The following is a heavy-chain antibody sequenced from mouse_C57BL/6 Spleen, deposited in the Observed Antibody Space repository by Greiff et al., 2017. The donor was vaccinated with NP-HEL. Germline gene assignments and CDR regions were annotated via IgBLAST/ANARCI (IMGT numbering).Heavy chain of an antibody. CDR2: ISSGSSTI. CDR3: ARRSYDYFYAMDY. Sequence: EVKLMESGGGLVKPGGSLKLSCAASGFTFSDYGMHWVRQAPEKGLEWVAYISSGSSTIYYADTVKGRFTISRDNAKNTLFLQMTSLRSEDTAMYYCARRSYDYFYAMDYWGQGTSVTVSS. J-gene: IGHJ4*01. D-gene: IGHD2-4*01. V-gene: IGHV5-17*01. CDR1: GFTFSDYG.